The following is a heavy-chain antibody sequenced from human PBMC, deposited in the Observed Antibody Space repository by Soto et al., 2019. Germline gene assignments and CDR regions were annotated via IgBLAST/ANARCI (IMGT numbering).Heavy chain of an antibody. CDR2: IYYSGST. Sequence: QVQLQESGPGLVKPSETLSLTCTVSGGSISSYYWSWIRQPPGKGLERIGYIYYSGSTNYYPSLPRRVTLVVDTSKKLFSLEPSFGAAAATAVYYCACRWGWTVDYWGQGTLVTVSS. CDR1: GGSISSYY. V-gene: IGHV4-59*08. J-gene: IGHJ4*02. CDR3: ACRWGWTVDY. D-gene: IGHD3-16*01.